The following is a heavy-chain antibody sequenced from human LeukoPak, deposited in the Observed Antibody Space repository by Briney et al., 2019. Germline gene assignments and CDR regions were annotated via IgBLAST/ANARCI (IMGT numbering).Heavy chain of an antibody. D-gene: IGHD6-13*01. CDR2: IYYSGST. V-gene: IGHV4-59*08. Sequence: SETLSLTCTVSGVSISSYYWSWIRQPPGKGLEWIGYIYYSGSTNYNPSLKSRVTISVDTSKNQFSLKLSSVTAADTAVYYCARHPGALSSWYDYWGQGTLVTVSS. CDR1: GVSISSYY. CDR3: ARHPGALSSWYDY. J-gene: IGHJ4*02.